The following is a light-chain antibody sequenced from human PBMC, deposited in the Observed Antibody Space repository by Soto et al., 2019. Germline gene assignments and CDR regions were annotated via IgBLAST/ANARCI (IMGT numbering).Light chain of an antibody. J-gene: IGLJ3*02. CDR3: QSYDRSNIWV. V-gene: IGLV6-57*04. CDR1: SGSIASNY. Sequence: NFMLTQPHSVSEFPGKTVTISCSRSSGSIASNYVQWYQQRPGSAPSTVIYEDNQRPSEVPDRFSGSTDTSSNSASLTISGLKTEDEADYYCQSYDRSNIWVFGGGTKVTVL. CDR2: EDN.